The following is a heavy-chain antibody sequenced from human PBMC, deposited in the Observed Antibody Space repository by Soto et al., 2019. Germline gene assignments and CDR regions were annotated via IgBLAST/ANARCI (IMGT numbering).Heavy chain of an antibody. J-gene: IGHJ4*02. Sequence: PSETLSLTCAVSGGSISSYYWGWIRQPAGKGLEWIGRIYTSGSTNYNPSLKSRVTMSVDTSKNQFSLKLSSVTAADTAVYYCARVAHDSSGYTSFDYWGQGTLVTVSS. CDR2: IYTSGST. V-gene: IGHV4-4*07. CDR3: ARVAHDSSGYTSFDY. CDR1: GGSISSYY. D-gene: IGHD3-22*01.